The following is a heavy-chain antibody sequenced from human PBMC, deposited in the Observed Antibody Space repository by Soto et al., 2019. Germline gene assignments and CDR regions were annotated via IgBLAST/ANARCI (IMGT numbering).Heavy chain of an antibody. J-gene: IGHJ5*02. D-gene: IGHD2-21*01. CDR3: ARDTSHHFRSWYVEVHP. CDR2: IYYSGST. Sequence: SEGLSRTGAVSGSSVRSGRHYWSWIPHPLGKRLEWTGNIYYSGSTKYNPSLKSRVTISVYRSRKHFSLNLSSVTTADTALYDCARDTSHHFRSWYVEVHPRRHETLVTAS. CDR1: GSSVRSGRHY. V-gene: IGHV4-61*03.